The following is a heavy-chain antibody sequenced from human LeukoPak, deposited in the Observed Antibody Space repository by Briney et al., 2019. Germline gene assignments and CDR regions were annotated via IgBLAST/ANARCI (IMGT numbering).Heavy chain of an antibody. CDR3: TGWKNY. V-gene: IGHV3-15*01. Sequence: PGGSLRLSCAASGFTFSSYWTSWVRQAPGKGLEWVGRIKSKTDGETTDYAAFVRGRFTISRDDSKNTLYLQMNSLKAEDTAVYYCTGWKNYWGQGTLVTVSS. CDR2: IKSKTDGETT. J-gene: IGHJ4*02. CDR1: GFTFSSYW. D-gene: IGHD1-1*01.